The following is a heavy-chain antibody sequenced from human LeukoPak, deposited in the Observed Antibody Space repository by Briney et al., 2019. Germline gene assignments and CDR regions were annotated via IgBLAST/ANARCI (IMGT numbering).Heavy chain of an antibody. Sequence: GTSLRLSCAASGFTFTSYGMHWVRQAPGKGLEWVALITYDGYYKYYSDSVKGRFTISSDTSKNTLYLQMNGVRAEDTAVYYCARDLSPVVRASPMGYWGQGTLVTVSS. CDR1: GFTFTSYG. J-gene: IGHJ4*02. V-gene: IGHV3-30*03. D-gene: IGHD3-10*01. CDR2: ITYDGYYK. CDR3: ARDLSPVVRASPMGY.